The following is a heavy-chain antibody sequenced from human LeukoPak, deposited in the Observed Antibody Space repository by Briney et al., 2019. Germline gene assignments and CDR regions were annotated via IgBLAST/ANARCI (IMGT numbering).Heavy chain of an antibody. CDR2: VYPNNGAT. V-gene: IGHV1-2*02. CDR1: GYTFSGTGWY. Sequence: ASVKVSCKASGYTFSGTGWYLYWLRQVPGQGLECWGWVYPNNGATAYAQKFQGRVAMTRDTSISTAYMELRGLRPDDTAVYYCARAAPAQMVELDYWGQGTLVTVSS. D-gene: IGHD3-10*01. CDR3: ARAAPAQMVELDY. J-gene: IGHJ4*02.